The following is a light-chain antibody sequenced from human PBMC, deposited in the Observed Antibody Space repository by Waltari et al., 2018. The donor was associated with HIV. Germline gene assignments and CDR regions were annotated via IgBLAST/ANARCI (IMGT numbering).Light chain of an antibody. V-gene: IGLV1-47*01. J-gene: IGLJ3*02. CDR2: RSD. Sequence: QSVLTQPPSASRPPGQRVLMSCSGSNSNIGNNFVSWFKQVPGRAPKLVIYRSDQRPSGVPDRFSAAKSGSSASLAITGLQSDDEAVYYCGSWDDTLSHWVFGGGTRLTV. CDR3: GSWDDTLSHWV. CDR1: NSNIGNNF.